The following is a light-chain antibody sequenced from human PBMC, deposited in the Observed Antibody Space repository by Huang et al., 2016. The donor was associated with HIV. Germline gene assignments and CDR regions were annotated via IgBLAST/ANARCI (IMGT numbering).Light chain of an antibody. Sequence: EIVLTQSPATLSLSPGERATLSCRASQSVSSYLAWYQQKPGQAPRLLIYDASSRATGILARFRGSGSGTDFTLTISSLGPEDIAVYYCQHRSNWPRLTFGGGTKVEIK. CDR3: QHRSNWPRLT. CDR1: QSVSSY. J-gene: IGKJ4*01. CDR2: DAS. V-gene: IGKV3-11*01.